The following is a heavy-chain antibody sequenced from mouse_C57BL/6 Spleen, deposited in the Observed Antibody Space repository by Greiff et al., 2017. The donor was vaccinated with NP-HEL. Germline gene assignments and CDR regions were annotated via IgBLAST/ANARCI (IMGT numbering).Heavy chain of an antibody. V-gene: IGHV1-82*01. D-gene: IGHD2-1*01. CDR2: IYPGDGDT. CDR1: GYAFSSSW. J-gene: IGHJ2*01. CDR3: AREDYGNY. Sequence: VQLQESGPELVKPGASVKISCKASGYAFSSSWMNWVKQRPGKGLEWIGRIYPGDGDTNYNGKFKGKATLTADKSSSTAYMQLSSLTSEDSAVYFCAREDYGNYWGQGTTLTVSS.